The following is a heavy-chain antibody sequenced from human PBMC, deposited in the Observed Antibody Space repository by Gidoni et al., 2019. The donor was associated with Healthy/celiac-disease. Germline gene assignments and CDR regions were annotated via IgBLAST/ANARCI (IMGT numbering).Heavy chain of an antibody. CDR3: AASIGYYDFGSGYVV. Sequence: QVQLVQSGAEVTKPGASVKGSCKASGHTFTSYAMHWVRQAPGRRREWMGWINAGTGNTKYSQKFQGRVTITRDTSASTAYMELSSRRSEDTAVYYCAASIGYYDFGSGYVVWGQGTLVTVSS. J-gene: IGHJ4*02. V-gene: IGHV1-3*01. D-gene: IGHD3-3*01. CDR2: INAGTGNT. CDR1: GHTFTSYA.